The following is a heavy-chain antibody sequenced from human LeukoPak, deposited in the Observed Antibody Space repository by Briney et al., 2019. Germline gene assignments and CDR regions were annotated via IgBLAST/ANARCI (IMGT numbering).Heavy chain of an antibody. D-gene: IGHD4-23*01. Sequence: SVKVSCKASGYTFTSYDMYWVRQATGQRLEWMGWIIVGNGNTKYSQKFQGRVIITTDTSASTVYMELSSLRSEDTAVYYCARDAVVGTGIAFDVWGQGTMVTVSS. CDR2: IIVGNGNT. CDR1: GYTFTSYD. CDR3: ARDAVVGTGIAFDV. V-gene: IGHV1-3*01. J-gene: IGHJ3*01.